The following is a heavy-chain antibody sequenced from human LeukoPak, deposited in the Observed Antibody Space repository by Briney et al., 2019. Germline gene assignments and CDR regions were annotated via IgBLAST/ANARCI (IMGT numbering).Heavy chain of an antibody. CDR3: ARDFGLTTVNWFDP. D-gene: IGHD4-17*01. Sequence: GGSLRLSCAASGFTFSSYGMSWVRQAPGKGLEWVSAISGSGGSTYYADSVKGRFTISRDNSKNTLYLQMNSLRAEDTAVYYCARDFGLTTVNWFDPWGQGTLVTVSS. CDR2: ISGSGGST. CDR1: GFTFSSYG. V-gene: IGHV3-23*01. J-gene: IGHJ5*02.